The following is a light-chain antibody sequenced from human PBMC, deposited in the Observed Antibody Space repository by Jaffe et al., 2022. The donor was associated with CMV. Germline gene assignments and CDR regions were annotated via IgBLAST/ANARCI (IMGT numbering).Light chain of an antibody. Sequence: SSELTQDPAVSVALGQTVTITCQGDSLRSYYVGWHQQKPGQAPLLVIYGDNNRPSGIPERFSGSTSGNTASLTITGAQAEDEADYYCNSRDRSGNHVVFGGGTKLTVL. V-gene: IGLV3-19*01. CDR2: GDN. CDR3: NSRDRSGNHVV. CDR1: SLRSYY. J-gene: IGLJ2*01.